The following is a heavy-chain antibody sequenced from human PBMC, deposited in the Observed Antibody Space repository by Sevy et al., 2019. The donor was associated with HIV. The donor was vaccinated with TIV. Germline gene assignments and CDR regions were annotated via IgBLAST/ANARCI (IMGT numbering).Heavy chain of an antibody. CDR3: AREKVDTSMIFVEYYGMDV. Sequence: GGSLRLSCAASGFSFSSYDMHWVRQAPGMGLEWVAVIRYDGSNKHYGDSVKGRFTISRDNSKNGLYLQMSSLRAEDMAVYYCAREKVDTSMIFVEYYGMDVWGQGTTVTVSS. CDR2: IRYDGSNK. CDR1: GFSFSSYD. V-gene: IGHV3-33*01. D-gene: IGHD5-18*01. J-gene: IGHJ6*02.